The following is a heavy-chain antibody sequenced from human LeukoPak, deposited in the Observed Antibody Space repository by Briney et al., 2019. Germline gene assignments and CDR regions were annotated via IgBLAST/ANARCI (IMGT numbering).Heavy chain of an antibody. CDR1: GGSFSGYY. D-gene: IGHD3-10*01. CDR3: ARHRPGTTIDY. Sequence: PSETLSLTCAVYGGSFSGYYWSWIRQPPGKGLEWIGEINHSGSTNYNPSLKSRVTISVDTSKNQFSLKLSSVTAADTAVYYCARHRPGTTIDYWGQGTLVTVSS. CDR2: INHSGST. V-gene: IGHV4-34*01. J-gene: IGHJ4*02.